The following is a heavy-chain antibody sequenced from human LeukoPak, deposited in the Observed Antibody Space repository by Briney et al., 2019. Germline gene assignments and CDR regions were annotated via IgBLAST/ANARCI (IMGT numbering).Heavy chain of an antibody. J-gene: IGHJ4*02. CDR1: GDSISRSTYY. D-gene: IGHD6-25*01. CDR3: ARSSGTGTFSY. CDR2: VYYGRSP. Sequence: SETLSLTCTVSGDSISRSTYYWAWIRQPPGKGLEWIGSVYYGRSPYYNPSLESRATISVDTSKNHFSLKMSSVTAADTAVYYCARSSGTGTFSYWGQGALVTVSS. V-gene: IGHV4-39*02.